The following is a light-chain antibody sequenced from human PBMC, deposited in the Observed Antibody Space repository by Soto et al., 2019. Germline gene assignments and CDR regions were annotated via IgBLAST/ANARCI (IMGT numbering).Light chain of an antibody. CDR2: EGT. Sequence: QSALTQPASVSGSPGQSITISCTGTSSDVGSYKLVSWYQHRPGKDPKLVIYEGTKRPSGVSNRFSGSKSGNTASLTISGLQAEDEADYYCCSYAGSTTFVIFGGGTKVTVL. CDR1: SSDVGSYKL. CDR3: CSYAGSTTFVI. J-gene: IGLJ2*01. V-gene: IGLV2-23*03.